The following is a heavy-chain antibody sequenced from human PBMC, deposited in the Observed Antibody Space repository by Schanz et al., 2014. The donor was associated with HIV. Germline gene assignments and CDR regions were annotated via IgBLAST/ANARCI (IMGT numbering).Heavy chain of an antibody. CDR1: GYIFTSNG. J-gene: IGHJ4*02. Sequence: QVQLVQSGAEVKKPGASVKVSCKASGYIFTSNGISWVRQAPGQGLEWMGWISAYNGKTNYARKVQGRVTMTTDTSTTTAYMELRSLRSDDTAVYFCARGPDYSSASYKFDYWGQGTPVSVYS. D-gene: IGHD4-4*01. CDR3: ARGPDYSSASYKFDY. V-gene: IGHV1-18*01. CDR2: ISAYNGKT.